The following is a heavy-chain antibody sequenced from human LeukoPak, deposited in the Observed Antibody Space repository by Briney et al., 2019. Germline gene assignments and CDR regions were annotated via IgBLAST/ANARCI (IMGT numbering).Heavy chain of an antibody. CDR3: AKAAYYYDSSGYYPGGY. V-gene: IGHV3-30-3*01. J-gene: IGHJ4*02. Sequence: GGSLRLSCAASGFTFSSYAMHWVRQAPGKGLEWVAVISYDGSNKYYADSVKGRFTISRDNSKNTLYLQMNSLRAEDTAVYYCAKAAYYYDSSGYYPGGYWGQGTLVTVSS. CDR2: ISYDGSNK. CDR1: GFTFSSYA. D-gene: IGHD3-22*01.